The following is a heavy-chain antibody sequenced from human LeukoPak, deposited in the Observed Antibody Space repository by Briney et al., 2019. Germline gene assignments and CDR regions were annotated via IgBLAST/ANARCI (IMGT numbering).Heavy chain of an antibody. D-gene: IGHD6-13*01. J-gene: IGHJ5*02. Sequence: PSETLSLTCTVSGGSISSSSYYWSWIRQPAGKGLEWIGRIYTSGSTNYNPSLKSRVTMSVDTSKNQFSLKLSSVTAADTAVYYCASEVAAAGFDPWGQGTLVTVSS. CDR3: ASEVAAAGFDP. CDR1: GGSISSSSYY. V-gene: IGHV4-61*02. CDR2: IYTSGST.